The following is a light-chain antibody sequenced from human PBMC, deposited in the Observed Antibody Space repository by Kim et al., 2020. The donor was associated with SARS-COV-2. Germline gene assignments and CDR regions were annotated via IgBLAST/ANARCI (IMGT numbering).Light chain of an antibody. CDR2: AAS. CDR1: QTIRSW. V-gene: IGKV1-5*01. J-gene: IGKJ4*01. CDR3: QQYISYSLT. Sequence: DIQMTQFPSTLSASVGDSVTITCRASQTIRSWLAWYQQKPGKAPKLLIYAASSLDSGVPSRFAGSGSGTEFTLTISSLQPDDFATYHCQQYISYSLTFGGGTKVDIK.